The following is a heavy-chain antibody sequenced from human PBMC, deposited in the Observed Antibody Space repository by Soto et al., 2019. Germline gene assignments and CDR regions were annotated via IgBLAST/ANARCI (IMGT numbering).Heavy chain of an antibody. J-gene: IGHJ4*02. CDR3: ARGGMGIVGATGFDY. Sequence: PSETLSLTCAVYGGSFSGYYWSWIRQPPGKGLEWIGEINQSGSTNYNPSLKSRVTISVDTSKNQFSLKLSSVTAADTAVYYCARGGMGIVGATGFDYWGQGTLVTVSS. CDR2: INQSGST. CDR1: GGSFSGYY. V-gene: IGHV4-34*01. D-gene: IGHD1-26*01.